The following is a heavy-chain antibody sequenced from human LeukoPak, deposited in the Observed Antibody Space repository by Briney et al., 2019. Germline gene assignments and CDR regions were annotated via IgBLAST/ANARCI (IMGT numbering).Heavy chain of an antibody. CDR1: GYTFTSYG. J-gene: IGHJ6*02. V-gene: IGHV1-18*01. D-gene: IGHD6-13*01. CDR3: XXXXGDDQPRSYSSSWYRVDRHRMYYYYGMDV. CDR2: XXXYXGNT. Sequence: ASVKVSCKASGYTFTSYGISWVRQAPGQGLEWMXXXXXYXGNTXXXXXXXGRVTMTTDTSTSSAYMELRSLRSDDTAVYYCXXXXGDDQPRSYSSSWYRVDRHRMYYYYGMDVWGQGTTVTVSS.